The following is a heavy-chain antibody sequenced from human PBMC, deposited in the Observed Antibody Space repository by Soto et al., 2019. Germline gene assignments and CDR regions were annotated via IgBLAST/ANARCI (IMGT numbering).Heavy chain of an antibody. V-gene: IGHV3-23*01. Sequence: GGSLRLSCAASGFTFSSYAMSWVRQAPGKGLEWVSAISGSGGSTYYADSVKGRFTISRDNSKNTLYLQMNSLRAEDTAVYYCAKSAANYGDYVSDYYYYYMDVWGKGTSVTVSS. D-gene: IGHD4-17*01. CDR1: GFTFSSYA. J-gene: IGHJ6*03. CDR3: AKSAANYGDYVSDYYYYYMDV. CDR2: ISGSGGST.